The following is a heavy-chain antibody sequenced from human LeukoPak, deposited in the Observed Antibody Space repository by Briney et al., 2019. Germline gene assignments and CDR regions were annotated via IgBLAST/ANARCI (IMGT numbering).Heavy chain of an antibody. J-gene: IGHJ4*02. CDR3: GKAEGSGSYYNVRTTYYFDY. V-gene: IGHV3-23*01. Sequence: GGSLRLSCAASGFTFSSYAMSWVRQAPGKGLEWVSAISGSGGSTYYADSVKGRFTISRDNSKNTLYLQMNSLRAEDTAVYYCGKAEGSGSYYNVRTTYYFDYWGQGTLVTVSS. CDR1: GFTFSSYA. CDR2: ISGSGGST. D-gene: IGHD3-10*01.